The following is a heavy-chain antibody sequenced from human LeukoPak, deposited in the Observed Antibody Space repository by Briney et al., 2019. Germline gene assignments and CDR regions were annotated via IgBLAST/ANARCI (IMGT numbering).Heavy chain of an antibody. CDR1: GFTLSSYE. Sequence: GGSLRLSCAASGFTLSSYEMNWVRQAPGKGLEWVSYISSSGSTIYYADSVKGRFTISRDNAKNSLYLQMNSLRAEDTAVYYCARRDYGSRRGYYFDYWGQGTLVTVSS. CDR3: ARRDYGSRRGYYFDY. CDR2: ISSSGSTI. D-gene: IGHD3-10*01. J-gene: IGHJ4*01. V-gene: IGHV3-48*03.